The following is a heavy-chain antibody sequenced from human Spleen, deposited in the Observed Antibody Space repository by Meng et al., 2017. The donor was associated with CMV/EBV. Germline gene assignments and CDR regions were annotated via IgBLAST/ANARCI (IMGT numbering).Heavy chain of an antibody. J-gene: IGHJ5*02. D-gene: IGHD2-2*01. Sequence: GESLKISCAASGFTFSSYAMSWVRQAPGKGLEWVSVIYSGGSSTYYADSVKGWFTISRDNSKNTLYLQMNSLRAEDTAVYYCAKWGGYCSSTSCSNWFDPWGQGTLVTVSS. CDR2: IYSGGSST. V-gene: IGHV3-23*03. CDR3: AKWGGYCSSTSCSNWFDP. CDR1: GFTFSSYA.